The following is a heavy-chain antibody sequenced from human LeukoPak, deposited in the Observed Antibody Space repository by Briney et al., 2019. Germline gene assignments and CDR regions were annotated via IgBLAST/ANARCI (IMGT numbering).Heavy chain of an antibody. V-gene: IGHV3-7*01. D-gene: IGHD2-2*01. CDR2: IKLDGSEK. CDR1: GFTFSRYW. J-gene: IGHJ3*01. Sequence: PGGSLRLSCAPSGFTFSRYWMSWVRQAPGKGLEWGANIKLDGSEKYYVDSVKGRFTISRDSAENSLSLQINSLRAEDTAVYYCARTVGYGRPTRCLANFDFWGQGTRVTVSS. CDR3: ARTVGYGRPTRCLANFDF.